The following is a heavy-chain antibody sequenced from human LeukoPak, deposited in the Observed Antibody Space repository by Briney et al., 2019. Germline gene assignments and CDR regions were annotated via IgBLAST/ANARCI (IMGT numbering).Heavy chain of an antibody. V-gene: IGHV3-66*01. J-gene: IGHJ4*02. CDR1: GFTVSSNY. CDR3: ARVTPPTD. Sequence: PGGSLRLSCAASGFTVSSNYMTWVRQGPGKGLEWVSVIYSGSSTNYADSVKGRFTISRDSSKNTLYLQMNSLTAEDTAVYYCARVTPPTDWGQGTLVTVSS. CDR2: IYSGSST. D-gene: IGHD1-14*01.